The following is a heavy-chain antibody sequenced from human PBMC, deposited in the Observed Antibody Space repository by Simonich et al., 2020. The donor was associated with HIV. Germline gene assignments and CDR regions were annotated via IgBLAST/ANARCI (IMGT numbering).Heavy chain of an antibody. CDR1: GGSFSGYY. CDR3: ARRHPTTVTTPYFDY. V-gene: IGHV4-34*01. D-gene: IGHD4-17*01. J-gene: IGHJ4*02. Sequence: QVQLQQWGAGLLKPSETLSLTCAVYGGSFSGYYWSWIRQPPGKGLEWFGEINHSESPNYNPSLKSRVTISADTSKNQFSLKLSSVTAADTAVYYCARRHPTTVTTPYFDYWGQGTLVTVSS. CDR2: INHSESP.